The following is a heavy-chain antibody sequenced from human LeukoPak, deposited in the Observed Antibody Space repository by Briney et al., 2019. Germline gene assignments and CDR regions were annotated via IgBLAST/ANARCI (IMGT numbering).Heavy chain of an antibody. CDR2: ISGSGGST. J-gene: IGHJ4*02. CDR1: GFTFSSYA. CDR3: ARAQGYGDYLAYFDY. V-gene: IGHV3-23*01. Sequence: GGSLRLSCAASGFTFSSYAMSWVRQAPGKGLEWVSAISGSGGSTYYADSVKGRFTISRDNSKNTLYLQMNSLRAEHTAVYYCARAQGYGDYLAYFDYWGQGTLVTVSS. D-gene: IGHD4-17*01.